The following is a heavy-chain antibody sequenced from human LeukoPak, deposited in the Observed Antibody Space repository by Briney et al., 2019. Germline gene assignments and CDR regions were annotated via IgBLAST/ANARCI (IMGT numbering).Heavy chain of an antibody. CDR2: IYYSGSS. CDR1: GGSISSHY. D-gene: IGHD3-3*01. CDR3: ARVRSGYDNDYYYMDV. Sequence: PSETLSLTCTVSGGSISSHYWSRSRQPPGKGLEWIGNIYYSGSSNYNPSLKSRVTISVATSKNQFSLKVISVTTADTAVYYCARVRSGYDNDYYYMDVWGKGTTVTVSS. J-gene: IGHJ6*03. V-gene: IGHV4-59*11.